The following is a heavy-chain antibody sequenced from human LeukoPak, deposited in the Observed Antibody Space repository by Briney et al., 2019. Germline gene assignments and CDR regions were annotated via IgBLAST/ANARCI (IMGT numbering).Heavy chain of an antibody. Sequence: GGSLRLSCAASGFTFSSYAMSWVRQAPGKGLEWVSAISGSGGSTYYADSVKGRLTISRTNSNNALYLQMNSLRAEDTAVYYCAKALGQPSVGYYYYGMDVWGQGTTVTVSS. CDR3: AKALGQPSVGYYYYGMDV. J-gene: IGHJ6*02. CDR1: GFTFSSYA. V-gene: IGHV3-23*01. D-gene: IGHD2-2*01. CDR2: ISGSGGST.